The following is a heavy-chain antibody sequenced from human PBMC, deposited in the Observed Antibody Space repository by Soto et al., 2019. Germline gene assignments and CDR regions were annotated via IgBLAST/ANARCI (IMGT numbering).Heavy chain of an antibody. CDR1: GFTFSSYA. CDR2: ISYDGSNK. CDR3: ARDGGGGIAVAWYFDY. V-gene: IGHV3-30-3*01. J-gene: IGHJ4*02. D-gene: IGHD6-19*01. Sequence: PGGSLRLSCAASGFTFSSYAMHWVRQAPGKGLEWVAVISYDGSNKYYADSVKGRFTISRDNSKNTLYLQMNSLRAEDTAVYYCARDGGGGIAVAWYFDYWGQGTLVTVSS.